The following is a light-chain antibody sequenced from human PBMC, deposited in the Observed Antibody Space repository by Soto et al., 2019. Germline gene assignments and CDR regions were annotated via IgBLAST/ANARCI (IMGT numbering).Light chain of an antibody. CDR2: AAS. J-gene: IGKJ4*01. Sequence: DIQMTQSPSTLSASVGDRVTITCRASQSISSWLAWYQQKPGKAPKLLIYAASTLQSGVPSRFSGSGSGTDFTLTISSLQPEDFATYYCQQYNSYSPLTFGGGTKVDIK. CDR3: QQYNSYSPLT. V-gene: IGKV1-5*01. CDR1: QSISSW.